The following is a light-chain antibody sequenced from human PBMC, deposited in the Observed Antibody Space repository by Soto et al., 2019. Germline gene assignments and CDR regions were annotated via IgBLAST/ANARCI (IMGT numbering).Light chain of an antibody. V-gene: IGLV2-23*01. Sequence: QSALTQPASVSGSPGQSITISCTGTSGDVGNYNLVSWYQHHPGNAPQPLIYEGSKRASGVSNRFSGCKSGNTACLTISGLQAEDEGDYYCCSYAGSSTLVFGGGTKLTVL. CDR3: CSYAGSSTLV. CDR1: SGDVGNYNL. CDR2: EGS. J-gene: IGLJ2*01.